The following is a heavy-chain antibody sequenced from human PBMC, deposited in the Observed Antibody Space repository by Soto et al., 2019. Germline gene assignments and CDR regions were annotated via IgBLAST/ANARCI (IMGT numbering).Heavy chain of an antibody. V-gene: IGHV4-39*01. CDR2: IYDSEKI. CDR3: FVLLGYSSPW. Sequence: NPSETLSLTCTVSGGSVSSSGYYWGWVRQPPGKGLEWIASIYDSEKIYNNPSLKSRVTISVDTSKNQFSLNLSSVTAADTAVYFCFVLLGYSSPWWGQGTLVTVSS. D-gene: IGHD3-22*01. J-gene: IGHJ1*01. CDR1: GGSVSSSGYY.